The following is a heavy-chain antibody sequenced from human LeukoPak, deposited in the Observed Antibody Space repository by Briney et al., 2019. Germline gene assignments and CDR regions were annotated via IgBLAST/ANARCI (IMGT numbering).Heavy chain of an antibody. V-gene: IGHV3-48*01. D-gene: IGHD3-9*01. CDR1: GFTFSSYS. Sequence: GGPLRLSCAASGFTFSSYSMNWVRQAPGKGLEWVSYISSSSSTIYYADSVKGRFTISRDNAKNSLCLQMNSLRAEDTAVYYCARVSNYDILTGLFYWGQGTLVTVSS. J-gene: IGHJ4*02. CDR3: ARVSNYDILTGLFY. CDR2: ISSSSSTI.